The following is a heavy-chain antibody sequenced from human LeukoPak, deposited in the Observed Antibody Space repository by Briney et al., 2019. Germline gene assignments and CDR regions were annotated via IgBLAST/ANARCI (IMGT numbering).Heavy chain of an antibody. CDR3: ARGSIWEPRVDY. CDR1: GFTFSSYG. CDR2: ISGSGGST. D-gene: IGHD1-14*01. J-gene: IGHJ4*02. V-gene: IGHV3-23*01. Sequence: PGGSLRLSCAASGFTFSSYGMSWVRQAPGKGLEWVSAISGSGGSTYYADSVKGRFTISRDNSKNTLYLQMNSLRAEDTAVYYCARGSIWEPRVDYWGQGTLVTVSS.